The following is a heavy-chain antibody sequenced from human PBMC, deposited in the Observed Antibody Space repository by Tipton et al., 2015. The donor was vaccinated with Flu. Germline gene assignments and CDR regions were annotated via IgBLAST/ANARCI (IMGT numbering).Heavy chain of an antibody. CDR3: ARAGYFDWLPHPDY. V-gene: IGHV3-7*01. CDR1: GFTFSSYW. D-gene: IGHD3-9*01. CDR2: IKQDGSET. Sequence: SLRLSCAASGFTFSSYWRSWVRQAPGKGLEWGANIKQDGSETYYVDSVKGRFTISRDNAKNSLYLQMNSLRAEDTAVYYCARAGYFDWLPHPDYWGRGTLVTVSS. J-gene: IGHJ4*02.